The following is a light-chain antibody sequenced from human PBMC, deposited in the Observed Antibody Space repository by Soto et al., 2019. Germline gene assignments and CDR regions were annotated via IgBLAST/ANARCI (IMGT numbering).Light chain of an antibody. V-gene: IGLV4-69*01. J-gene: IGLJ2*01. Sequence: QLVLTQSPSASASLGASVKLTCTLSSGHSNYAIAWHQQRPEKGPRYLMKLNSDGSHSKGDGIPDRFSGSISGAERYLTISSLQSEDEADYYYQTWGTGIQVFGGGTKVTVL. CDR1: SGHSNYA. CDR3: QTWGTGIQV. CDR2: LNSDGSH.